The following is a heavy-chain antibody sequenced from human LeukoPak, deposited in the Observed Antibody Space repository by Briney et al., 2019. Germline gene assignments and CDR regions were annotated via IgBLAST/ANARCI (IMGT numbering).Heavy chain of an antibody. D-gene: IGHD6-13*01. CDR2: IIPILGIA. J-gene: IGHJ4*02. Sequence: ASVKVSCKASGGTFSSYTISWVRQAPGQGLEWMGRIIPILGIANYAQKFQGRVTITADKSTSTAYMELSSLRSEDTAVYYCARDGGAAAVTLDYWGQGTLVTVSS. CDR3: ARDGGAAAVTLDY. CDR1: GGTFSSYT. V-gene: IGHV1-69*04.